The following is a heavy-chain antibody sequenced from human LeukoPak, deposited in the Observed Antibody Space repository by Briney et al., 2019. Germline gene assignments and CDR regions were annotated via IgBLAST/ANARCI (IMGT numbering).Heavy chain of an antibody. V-gene: IGHV3-43*02. CDR3: AKDSGGANDY. CDR1: GFTFDDYA. J-gene: IGHJ4*02. D-gene: IGHD1-26*01. Sequence: PGGSLRLSCAASGFTFDDYAMHWVRQAPGRGLEWVSLISGDGGSTYYADSVKGRFTISRDNSKNSLYLQMNSLRTEDAALYYCAKDSGGANDYWGQGTLVTVSS. CDR2: ISGDGGST.